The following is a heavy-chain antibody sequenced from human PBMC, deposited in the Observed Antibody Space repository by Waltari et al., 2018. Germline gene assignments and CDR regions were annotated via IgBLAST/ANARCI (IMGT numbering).Heavy chain of an antibody. D-gene: IGHD3-22*01. CDR3: ARHDSSGYPLGAFDI. CDR1: GYSFTSSW. V-gene: IGHV5-51*01. J-gene: IGHJ3*02. CDR2: IYPGDSDT. Sequence: EVQLVQSGAAVKKPGESLKISCKGSGYSFTSSWIGWVRQMPGKGLEWMGIIYPGDSDTRYSPSFQGQVTISADKSISTAYLQWSSLKASDTAMYYCARHDSSGYPLGAFDIWGQGTMVTVSS.